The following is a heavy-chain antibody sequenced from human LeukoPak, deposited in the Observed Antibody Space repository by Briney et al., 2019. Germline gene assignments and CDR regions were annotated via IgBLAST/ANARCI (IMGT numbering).Heavy chain of an antibody. CDR2: ISYDGSNK. V-gene: IGHV3-30*18. CDR1: GFTFSSYG. J-gene: IGHJ4*02. CDR3: AKDGKDYYGSALNY. D-gene: IGHD3-10*01. Sequence: GGSLRLSCAASGFTFSSYGMHWVRQAPGKGLEWVAVISYDGSNKYYADSVKGRFTISRDNSKNTLYLQMNSLRAEDTAVYCCAKDGKDYYGSALNYWGQGTLVTVSS.